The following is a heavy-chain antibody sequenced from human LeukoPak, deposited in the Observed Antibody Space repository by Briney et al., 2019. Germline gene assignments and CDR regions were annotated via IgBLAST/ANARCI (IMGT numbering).Heavy chain of an antibody. D-gene: IGHD3-16*02. CDR3: ASYVWGTYRYSAFDI. V-gene: IGHV3-21*01. Sequence: GGSLRLSCAASGFTFSSYTMNWVRQAPGKGLEWVSSITSSSSYIYYADSLKGRFTISRDNAKNSLYLRMNSLRAEDTAVYYCASYVWGTYRYSAFDIWGQGTKVTVSS. CDR2: ITSSSSYI. J-gene: IGHJ3*02. CDR1: GFTFSSYT.